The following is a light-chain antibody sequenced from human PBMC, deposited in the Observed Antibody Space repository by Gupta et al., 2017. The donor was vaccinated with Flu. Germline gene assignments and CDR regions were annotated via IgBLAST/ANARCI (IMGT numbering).Light chain of an antibody. V-gene: IGKV1-39*01. Sequence: DIQMTQSPSSLSASVRDRVSIACRASQSISSDLNWYQHKPGKAPKLLIYAASNLQTGVPSRFSGSGSGTDFTLTISSLQPEDFATYFCQQTYSAPQTFGQGTKVEI. CDR2: AAS. CDR1: QSISSD. CDR3: QQTYSAPQT. J-gene: IGKJ1*01.